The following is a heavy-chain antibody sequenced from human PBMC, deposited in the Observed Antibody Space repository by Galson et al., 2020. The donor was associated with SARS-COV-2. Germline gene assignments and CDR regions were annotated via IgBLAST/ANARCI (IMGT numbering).Heavy chain of an antibody. Sequence: GESLKISCAASGFTFSSYAMSWVRQAPGKGLEWVSAISGSGGSTYYADAVKGRFTISRDNSKNTLYLQMNSLRAEDTAVYYCAKSRRDLWFGESPVGIFDYWGQGTLVTVSS. CDR1: GFTFSSYA. J-gene: IGHJ4*02. D-gene: IGHD3-10*01. CDR3: AKSRRDLWFGESPVGIFDY. CDR2: ISGSGGST. V-gene: IGHV3-23*01.